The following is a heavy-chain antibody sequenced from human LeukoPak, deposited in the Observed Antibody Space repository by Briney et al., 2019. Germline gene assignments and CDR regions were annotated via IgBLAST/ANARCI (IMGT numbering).Heavy chain of an antibody. D-gene: IGHD6-6*01. CDR1: GGSISSSSYY. CDR2: IYYSGST. Sequence: SETLSLTCTVSGGSISSSSYYWGWIRQPPGKGLEWIGSIYYSGSTYYNPSLKSRVTISVDTSKNQFSLKLSSVTAADTAVYYCEYSSSGRLFSNNWGQGTLVTVSS. CDR3: EYSSSGRLFSNN. V-gene: IGHV4-39*01. J-gene: IGHJ4*02.